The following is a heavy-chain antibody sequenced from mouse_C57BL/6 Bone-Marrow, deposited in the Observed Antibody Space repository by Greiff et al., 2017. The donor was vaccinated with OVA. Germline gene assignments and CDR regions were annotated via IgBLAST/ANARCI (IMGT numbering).Heavy chain of an antibody. V-gene: IGHV14-4*01. J-gene: IGHJ3*01. CDR3: TTPYGNYLAWFAY. CDR2: IDPENGDT. Sequence: VQLKQSGAELVRPGASVKLSCTASGFNIKDDYMHWVKQRPEQGLEWIGWIDPENGDTEYASKVQGKATITADTSSNTAYLQLSSLTSEDTAVYYCTTPYGNYLAWFAYWGQGTLVTVSA. D-gene: IGHD2-1*01. CDR1: GFNIKDDY.